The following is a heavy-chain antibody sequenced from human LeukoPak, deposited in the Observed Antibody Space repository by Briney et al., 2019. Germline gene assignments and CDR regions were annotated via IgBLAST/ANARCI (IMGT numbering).Heavy chain of an antibody. CDR2: ISSSTSYI. CDR3: ARARPSMWIDY. CDR1: GFTFSDYT. J-gene: IGHJ4*02. D-gene: IGHD5-12*01. Sequence: PGGSLRLSCAASGFTFSDYTINWVRQAPGKGLEWVSSISSSTSYIYYADSVKGRFTISRDNAGKSLYLQMNSLRPEDTAVYYCARARPSMWIDYWGQGTLVTVSS. V-gene: IGHV3-21*01.